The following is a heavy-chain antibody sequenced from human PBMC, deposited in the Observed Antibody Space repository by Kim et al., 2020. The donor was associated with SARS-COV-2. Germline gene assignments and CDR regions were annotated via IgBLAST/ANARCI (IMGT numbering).Heavy chain of an antibody. J-gene: IGHJ4*02. Sequence: YNPALKSRVTISVDTSKNQFSLKLSSVTAADTAVHFCARGSRAKEPIDYWGQGTLVTVSS. V-gene: IGHV4-34*01. CDR3: ARGSRAKEPIDY.